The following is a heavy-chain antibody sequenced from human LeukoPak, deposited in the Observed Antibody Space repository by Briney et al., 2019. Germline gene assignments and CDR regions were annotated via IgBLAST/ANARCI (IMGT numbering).Heavy chain of an antibody. J-gene: IGHJ4*02. D-gene: IGHD4-17*01. CDR2: MSHDGSNI. Sequence: GGSLRLSCAASGFTFSSYWMNWVRQAPGKGLEWVAGMSHDGSNIYYADPVKGRFTVSRDNSKNTLYLQMNSLRVEDTAVYSCARESFGDYYFDYWGQGTLVTVSS. V-gene: IGHV3-30*14. CDR3: ARESFGDYYFDY. CDR1: GFTFSSYW.